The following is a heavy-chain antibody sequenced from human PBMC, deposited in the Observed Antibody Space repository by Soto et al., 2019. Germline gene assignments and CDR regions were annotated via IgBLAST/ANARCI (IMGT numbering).Heavy chain of an antibody. CDR1: GGSISSGDYY. J-gene: IGHJ4*02. CDR2: IYYSGST. Sequence: PSETLSLTCTVSGGSISSGDYYWSWIRQPPGKGLEWIGYIYYSGSTYYNPSLKSRVTISVDTSKNQFSLKLSSVTAADTAVYYCARVPLLDTATVLDYWGQGTLVTVSS. CDR3: ARVPLLDTATVLDY. V-gene: IGHV4-30-4*01. D-gene: IGHD5-18*01.